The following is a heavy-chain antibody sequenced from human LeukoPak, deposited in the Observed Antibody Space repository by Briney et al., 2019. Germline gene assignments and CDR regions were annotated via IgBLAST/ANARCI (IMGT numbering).Heavy chain of an antibody. CDR3: ASMFGEMLDY. CDR2: IYYSGST. CDR1: GGSISSGGYS. J-gene: IGHJ4*02. Sequence: PSQTLSLTCAVSGGSISSGGYSWSWNRQPPGKGLEWIGYIYYSGSTYYNPSLKSRVTISVDTSKNQFSLKLSSVTAADTAVYYCASMFGEMLDYWGQGTLVTVSS. V-gene: IGHV4-30-4*07. D-gene: IGHD3-10*02.